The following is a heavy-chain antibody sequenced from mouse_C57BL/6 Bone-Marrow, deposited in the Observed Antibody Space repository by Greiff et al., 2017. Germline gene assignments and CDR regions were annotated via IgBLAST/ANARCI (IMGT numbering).Heavy chain of an antibody. CDR1: GFTFSDYG. V-gene: IGHV5-17*01. CDR3: ARPKLRRYFDV. D-gene: IGHD1-1*01. J-gene: IGHJ1*03. Sequence: EVQRVESGGGLVKPGGSLKLSCAASGFTFSDYGMHWVRQAPEQGLAWVAYISSGSSTIYYADNVKGRFTISRDNAKNTLFQQMTSLSSEDTAMYYCARPKLRRYFDVWGTGTTVTVSS. CDR2: ISSGSSTI.